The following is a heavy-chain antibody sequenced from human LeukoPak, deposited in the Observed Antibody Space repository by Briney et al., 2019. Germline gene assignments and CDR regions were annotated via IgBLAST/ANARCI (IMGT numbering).Heavy chain of an antibody. D-gene: IGHD1-26*01. Sequence: ASVKVSCKASGYTFTGYYMDWVRQAPGQGLEWMGWINPNSGGTNYAQKFQGRVTMTRDTSISTAYMELSRLRSDDTAVYYCARGHSGSYSMSGLDFDYWGQGTLVTVSS. J-gene: IGHJ4*02. V-gene: IGHV1-2*02. CDR2: INPNSGGT. CDR1: GYTFTGYY. CDR3: ARGHSGSYSMSGLDFDY.